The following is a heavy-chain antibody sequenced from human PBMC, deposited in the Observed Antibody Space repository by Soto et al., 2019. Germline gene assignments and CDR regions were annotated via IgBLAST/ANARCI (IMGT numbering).Heavy chain of an antibody. CDR1: GFTFSSYA. J-gene: IGHJ4*02. D-gene: IGHD2-2*02. Sequence: GGSLRLSCAASGFTFSSYAMSWVRQAPGKGLEWVSAISGSGGSTYYADSVKGRFTISRDNSKNTLYLQMNSLRAEDTAVYYCAKDVVPAAIRFRVVGATYFDYWGQGT. CDR2: ISGSGGST. CDR3: AKDVVPAAIRFRVVGATYFDY. V-gene: IGHV3-23*01.